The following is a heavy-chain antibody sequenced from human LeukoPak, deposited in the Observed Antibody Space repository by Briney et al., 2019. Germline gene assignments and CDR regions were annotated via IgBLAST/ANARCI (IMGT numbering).Heavy chain of an antibody. Sequence: SGTLSLTCTVSGGSIYSFYWSWIRQSPGKGLEWIGYIQYSGGTNYNPSLKSRVTISLDTSKNQFSLRLNSVTAADTAVYYCASDRNTGSWYFYWGQGTLVTVSS. CDR3: ASDRNTGSWYFY. CDR2: IQYSGGT. CDR1: GGSIYSFY. V-gene: IGHV4-59*08. J-gene: IGHJ4*02. D-gene: IGHD6-13*01.